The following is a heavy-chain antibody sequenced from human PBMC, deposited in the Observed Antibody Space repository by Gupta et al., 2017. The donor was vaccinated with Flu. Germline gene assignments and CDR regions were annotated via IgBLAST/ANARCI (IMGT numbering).Heavy chain of an antibody. J-gene: IGHJ6*02. CDR2: ISSSSSYT. Sequence: QVQLVESGGGLVKPGGSLRLSCAASGFTFSDYYMSWIRQAPGKGLEWVSYISSSSSYTNYADSVKGRFTISRDNAKNSLYLQMNSLRAEDTAVYYCARDRRCSSTSCPFRANYYSMDVWGQGTTVTVSS. D-gene: IGHD2-2*01. CDR3: ARDRRCSSTSCPFRANYYSMDV. CDR1: GFTFSDYY. V-gene: IGHV3-11*05.